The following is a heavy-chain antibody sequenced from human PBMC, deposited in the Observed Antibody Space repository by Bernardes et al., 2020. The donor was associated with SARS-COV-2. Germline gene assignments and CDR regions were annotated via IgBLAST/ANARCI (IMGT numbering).Heavy chain of an antibody. D-gene: IGHD1-26*01. J-gene: IGHJ6*02. V-gene: IGHV1-3*01. CDR1: GYTFTSYA. Sequence: ASVKVSCKASGYTFTSYAMHWVRQAPGQRLEWMGWINAGNGNTKYSQKFQGRVTITRDTSASTAYMELSSLRSEDTAVYYCAREGGASGSYYFPYYYYGMDVWGQGTTVTVSS. CDR2: INAGNGNT. CDR3: AREGGASGSYYFPYYYYGMDV.